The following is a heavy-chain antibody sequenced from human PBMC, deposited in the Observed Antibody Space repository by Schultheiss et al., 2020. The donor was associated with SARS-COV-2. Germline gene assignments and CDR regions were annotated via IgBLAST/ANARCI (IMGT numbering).Heavy chain of an antibody. CDR2: IWYDGSNK. Sequence: GGSLRLSCAASGFTFSSYDMHWVRQAPGKGLEWVAVIWYDGSNKYYADSVKGRFTISRDNSKNTLYLQMNSLRAEDTAVYYCARTGGSPPYYYYYGMDVWGQGTTVTVSS. V-gene: IGHV3-33*01. J-gene: IGHJ6*02. CDR3: ARTGGSPPYYYYYGMDV. D-gene: IGHD5-12*01. CDR1: GFTFSSYD.